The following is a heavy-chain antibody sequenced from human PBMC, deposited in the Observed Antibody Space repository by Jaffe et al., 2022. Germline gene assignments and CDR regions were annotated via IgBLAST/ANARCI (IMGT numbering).Heavy chain of an antibody. Sequence: QVQLQESGPGLVKPSQTLSLTCTVSGGSISSGSYYWSWIRQPAGKGLEWIGRIYTSGSTNYNPSLKSRVTISVDTSKNQFSLKLSSVTAADTAVYYCARDRRSPKFGTLGKQYYYYYYMDVWGKGTTVTVSS. J-gene: IGHJ6*03. CDR3: ARDRRSPKFGTLGKQYYYYYYMDV. V-gene: IGHV4-61*02. CDR1: GGSISSGSYY. D-gene: IGHD7-27*01. CDR2: IYTSGST.